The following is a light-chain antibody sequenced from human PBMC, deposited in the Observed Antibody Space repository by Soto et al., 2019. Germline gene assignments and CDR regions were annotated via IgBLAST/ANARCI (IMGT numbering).Light chain of an antibody. V-gene: IGKV3-20*01. CDR2: GTS. J-gene: IGKJ2*01. CDR1: QRMSSNY. CDR3: QQYGTLPPRYT. Sequence: ELVLTQSPGTLSLSPGERATLSCRASQRMSSNYLAWYQQKPGQSPRLLIYGTSSRATGIPDRFSGSGSGTDFTLTISGLEPEDSAVYYCQQYGTLPPRYTLGQGTKLEIK.